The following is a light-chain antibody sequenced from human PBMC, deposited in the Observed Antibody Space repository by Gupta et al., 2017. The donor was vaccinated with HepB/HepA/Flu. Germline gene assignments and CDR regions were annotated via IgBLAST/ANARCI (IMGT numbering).Light chain of an antibody. CDR2: AAS. J-gene: IGKJ2*02. V-gene: IGKV1-39*01. CDR1: QNISTY. CDR3: QQCYGTLCT. Sequence: DIQMTQSPSSLSASVGDRVTITFLSSQNISTYLNWYQQKPGKAPKLLISAASRVHSGVPSRFTGSGSGTDFTLSISRLQPEDFATYYCQQCYGTLCTFGQGTKVEIK.